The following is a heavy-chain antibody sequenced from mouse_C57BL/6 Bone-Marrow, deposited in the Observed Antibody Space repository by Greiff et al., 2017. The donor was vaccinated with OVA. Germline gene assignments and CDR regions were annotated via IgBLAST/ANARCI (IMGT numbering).Heavy chain of an antibody. Sequence: EVKVEESGGGLVKPGGSLKLSCAASGFTFSDYGMHCVRQAPEKGLEWVAYISSGSSTIYYADTVKGRFTISRDNAKNTLFLQMTSLRSEDTAMYYCASLYWCAYWGQGTLVTVSA. CDR2: ISSGSSTI. CDR3: ASLYWCAY. V-gene: IGHV5-17*01. J-gene: IGHJ3*01. CDR1: GFTFSDYG. D-gene: IGHD6-1*01.